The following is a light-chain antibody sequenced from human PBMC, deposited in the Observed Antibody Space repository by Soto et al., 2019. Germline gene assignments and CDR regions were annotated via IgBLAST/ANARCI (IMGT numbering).Light chain of an antibody. J-gene: IGKJ4*01. CDR2: DAS. V-gene: IGKV3-20*01. CDR1: QSVGNNY. CDR3: QQYGSTPLT. Sequence: EIELTQSPGTRSLSPGERATLSCRASQSVGNNYLAWYQQKPGQAPRFLIYDASSRATGIPDRFSGSGSGTDFTLTISRLELEDFAVYYCQQYGSTPLTFGGGTKVEIK.